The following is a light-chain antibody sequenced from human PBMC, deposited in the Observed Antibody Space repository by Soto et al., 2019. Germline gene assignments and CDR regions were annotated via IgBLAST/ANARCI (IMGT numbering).Light chain of an antibody. V-gene: IGKV1-39*01. CDR1: QSISSY. CDR2: AAS. Sequence: DIQMTQSPSSLSASVGDSGTITCRASQSISSYLNWYQQKPGKAPKLLIYAASSLQSGVPSRFSGSGSGTDFTLTISSLQPEDFATYYCQQSYSTLWTVGQGTKVDIK. CDR3: QQSYSTLWT. J-gene: IGKJ1*01.